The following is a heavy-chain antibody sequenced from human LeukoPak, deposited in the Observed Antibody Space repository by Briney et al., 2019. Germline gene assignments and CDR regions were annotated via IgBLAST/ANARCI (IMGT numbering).Heavy chain of an antibody. CDR1: GFTVSSNY. Sequence: GGSLRLSCAASGFTVSSNYMSWVRQAPGKGLEWVAFIRYDGSNKYYADSVKGRFTISRDNSKNTLYLQMNSLRAEDTAVYYCANWQQPKEYWGQGTLVTVSS. CDR3: ANWQQPKEY. J-gene: IGHJ4*02. V-gene: IGHV3-30*02. D-gene: IGHD6-13*01. CDR2: IRYDGSNK.